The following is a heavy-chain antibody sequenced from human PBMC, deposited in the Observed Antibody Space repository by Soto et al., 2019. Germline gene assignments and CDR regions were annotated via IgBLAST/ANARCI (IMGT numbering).Heavy chain of an antibody. J-gene: IGHJ4*02. CDR2: ISSSSSYI. Sequence: GGSLRLSCAASGFTFSSYSMNWVRQAPGKGLEWVSSISSSSSYIYYADTVKGRFTISRDNAKNSLYLQMNSLRAEDRAVYDCARDRYCDFWSGYYTSDYIDYWGQGTLVTVSS. D-gene: IGHD3-3*01. V-gene: IGHV3-21*01. CDR1: GFTFSSYS. CDR3: ARDRYCDFWSGYYTSDYIDY.